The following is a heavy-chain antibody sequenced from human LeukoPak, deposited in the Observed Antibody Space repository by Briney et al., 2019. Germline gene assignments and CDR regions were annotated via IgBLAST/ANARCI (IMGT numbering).Heavy chain of an antibody. D-gene: IGHD2-2*01. CDR2: IIPIFGTA. V-gene: IGHV1-69*13. Sequence: ASVKVSCKASGYTFTSYGISWVRQAPGQGLEWMGGIIPIFGTANYAQKFQGRVTITADESTSTAYMELSSLRSEDTAVYYCARVPRGYCSSTSCYAPYYFDYWGQGTLVTVSS. CDR3: ARVPRGYCSSTSCYAPYYFDY. J-gene: IGHJ4*02. CDR1: GYTFTSYG.